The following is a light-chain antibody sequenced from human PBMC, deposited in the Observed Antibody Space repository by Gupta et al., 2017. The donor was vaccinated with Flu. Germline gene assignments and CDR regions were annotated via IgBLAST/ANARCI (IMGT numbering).Light chain of an antibody. CDR2: AAF. CDR3: QQTYSIPLT. CDR1: QSISPY. Sequence: IHMPQSPSSLAASVGDRVTISCRTKQSISPYLNWYQHKPGRGPKVLIYAAFNLQSGVPSRCSGSGSGTDFTLTISSLQPEDFATYYCQQTYSIPLTFGGGTKVEI. J-gene: IGKJ4*01. V-gene: IGKV1-39*01.